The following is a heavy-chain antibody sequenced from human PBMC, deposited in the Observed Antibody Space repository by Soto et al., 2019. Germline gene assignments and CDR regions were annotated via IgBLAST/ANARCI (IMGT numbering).Heavy chain of an antibody. CDR1: GFTFSSYA. D-gene: IGHD6-13*01. J-gene: IGHJ5*02. V-gene: IGHV3-7*01. CDR2: IKQDGSEK. Sequence: EVQLLESGGGLVQPGGSLRLSCAASGFTFSSYAMSWVRQAPGKGLEWVANIKQDGSEKYYVDSVKGRFTISRDNAKNSLYLQMNSLRAEDTAVYYCAREYSSSWGNWFDPWGQGTLVTVSS. CDR3: AREYSSSWGNWFDP.